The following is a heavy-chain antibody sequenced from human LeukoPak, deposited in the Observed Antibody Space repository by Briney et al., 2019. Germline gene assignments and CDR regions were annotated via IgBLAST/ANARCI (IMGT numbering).Heavy chain of an antibody. Sequence: SETLSLTCTVSGGSISSGGYYWSWIRQHPGKGLEWIGYIYYSGSTHYNPSLKSRVTTSVDTSKNQFSLKLSSVTAADTAVYYCARDMIDWWFDPWGQGTLVTVSS. CDR3: ARDMIDWWFDP. CDR1: GGSISSGGYY. J-gene: IGHJ5*02. D-gene: IGHD3-9*01. V-gene: IGHV4-31*03. CDR2: IYYSGST.